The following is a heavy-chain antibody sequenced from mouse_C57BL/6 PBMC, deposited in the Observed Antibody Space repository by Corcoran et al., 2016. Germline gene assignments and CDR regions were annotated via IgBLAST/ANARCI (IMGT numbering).Heavy chain of an antibody. Sequence: QVQLQQSGAELVKPGASVKISCKASGYAFSSYWMNWVKQRPGKGLEWIGQIYPGDGDTNYNGKFKGKATLTADKSSSTAYMQLSSLTSEDSAVYFCAREQLRLRDYAMDYWGQGTSVTVSS. V-gene: IGHV1-80*01. J-gene: IGHJ4*01. CDR3: AREQLRLRDYAMDY. D-gene: IGHD3-2*02. CDR1: GYAFSSYW. CDR2: IYPGDGDT.